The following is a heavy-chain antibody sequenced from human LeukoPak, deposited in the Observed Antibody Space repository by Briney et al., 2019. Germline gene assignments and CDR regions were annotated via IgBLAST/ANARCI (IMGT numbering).Heavy chain of an antibody. CDR2: IYQDGREK. CDR1: GFSFSSLL. Sequence: GGSLRLSCAAAGFSFSSLLMTWVRQAPGKGLEWVANIYQDGREKYYLSSVRGRFTISRDNAKTSLYLQMDSLRVEDTGVYYCASERPSSSWYDYWGQGTLVTVSS. D-gene: IGHD6-13*01. J-gene: IGHJ4*02. V-gene: IGHV3-7*01. CDR3: ASERPSSSWYDY.